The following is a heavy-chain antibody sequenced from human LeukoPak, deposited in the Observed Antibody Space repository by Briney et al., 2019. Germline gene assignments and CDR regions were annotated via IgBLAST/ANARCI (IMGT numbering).Heavy chain of an antibody. Sequence: GGSLRLSCAASGFTFSSYGMHWVRQAPGKGLEDVSAISSNGGSTYYANSVKGRFTISRDNSKNTLYLQMGSLRAEDMAVYYCARSPYYYYMDVWGKGTTVTVSS. CDR2: ISSNGGST. CDR3: ARSPYYYYMDV. CDR1: GFTFSSYG. J-gene: IGHJ6*03. V-gene: IGHV3-64*01.